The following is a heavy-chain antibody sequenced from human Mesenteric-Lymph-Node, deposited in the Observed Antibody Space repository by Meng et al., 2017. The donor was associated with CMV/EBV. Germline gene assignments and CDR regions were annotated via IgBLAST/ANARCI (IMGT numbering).Heavy chain of an antibody. CDR2: IKHSGST. CDR3: ARGSSYDILTGYFDY. D-gene: IGHD3-9*01. CDR1: GGSVRGCY. V-gene: IGHV4-34*01. Sequence: QVELHQGGGGLVGPSETLAVTCGVYGGSVRGCYWNWMRQSPEKGLEWIGEIKHSGSTTYNPSFTSRIIISVDTSTNQISLNMSSVTAADTAVYYCARGSSYDILTGYFDYWGQGALVTVSS. J-gene: IGHJ4*02.